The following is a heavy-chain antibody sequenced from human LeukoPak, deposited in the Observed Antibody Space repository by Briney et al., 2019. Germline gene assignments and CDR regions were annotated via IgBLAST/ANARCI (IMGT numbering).Heavy chain of an antibody. CDR1: GYTFTSYG. Sequence: ASVKVSCKASGYTFTSYGISWVRQAPGQGLEWMGWISAYNGNTNYAQKLQGRVTMTTDTSTRTAYMELRSLRSDDTAVYYCASTGGGNCLSWFDPWGQGTLVTVSS. D-gene: IGHD2-15*01. J-gene: IGHJ5*02. V-gene: IGHV1-18*01. CDR3: ASTGGGNCLSWFDP. CDR2: ISAYNGNT.